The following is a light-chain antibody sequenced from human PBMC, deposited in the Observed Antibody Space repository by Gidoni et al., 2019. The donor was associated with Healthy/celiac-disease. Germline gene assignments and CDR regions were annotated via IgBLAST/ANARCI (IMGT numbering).Light chain of an antibody. V-gene: IGLV1-40*01. CDR2: GNS. CDR1: SSNIGAGYD. Sequence: SVLTPPPSVSGAPGQRVTISCTGRSSNIGAGYDVHWYQQLPGTAPKLLIYGNSTRSSGVPDRFSGSKSGTSASLAITGLQAEDEADYYCQSYDSSLSGSVFGGGTKLTVL. J-gene: IGLJ2*01. CDR3: QSYDSSLSGSV.